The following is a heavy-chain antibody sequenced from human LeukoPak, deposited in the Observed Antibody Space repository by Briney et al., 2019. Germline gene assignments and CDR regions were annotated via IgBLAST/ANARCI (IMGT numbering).Heavy chain of an antibody. CDR2: IKQDGSAK. Sequence: GGSLRLSCAASGFTFSSYWMSWVRHAPGKGLEWVANIKQDGSAKFYVDSVKGRFTISRDNAKNSLYLQLNSLRAEDTAVYFCARGFAAVVPRVFDVWAKGTWATVSS. CDR3: ARGFAAVVPRVFDV. D-gene: IGHD2-15*01. J-gene: IGHJ3*01. V-gene: IGHV3-7*04. CDR1: GFTFSSYW.